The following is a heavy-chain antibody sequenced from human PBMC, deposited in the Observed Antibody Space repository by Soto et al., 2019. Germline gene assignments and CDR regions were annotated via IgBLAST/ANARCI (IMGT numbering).Heavy chain of an antibody. CDR3: ATQARGQQLATD. Sequence: ASVKVSCKASGYTFTSYGISWVRQAPGQGLEWMGWISAYNGNTNYAQKLQGRVTMTTDTSTSTAYMELRSLRSDDTAVYYCATQARGQQLATDWGQGTLVTVSS. CDR1: GYTFTSYG. D-gene: IGHD6-13*01. CDR2: ISAYNGNT. J-gene: IGHJ4*02. V-gene: IGHV1-18*01.